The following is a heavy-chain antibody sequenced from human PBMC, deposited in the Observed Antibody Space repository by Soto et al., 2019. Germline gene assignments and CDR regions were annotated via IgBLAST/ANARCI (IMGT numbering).Heavy chain of an antibody. J-gene: IGHJ6*02. Sequence: QVQLVQSGAEVKKPGASVKVSCKASGYTFTSYGISWVRQAPGQGLEWMGGISAYIGNTNYAQKLQGRVTMTTDTSTSTAYMELRSLRSDGTAVYYCARVRGDIVVVPAATPYYYYGMEVWGQGTTATSSS. V-gene: IGHV1-18*01. CDR1: GYTFTSYG. CDR2: ISAYIGNT. D-gene: IGHD2-2*01. CDR3: ARVRGDIVVVPAATPYYYYGMEV.